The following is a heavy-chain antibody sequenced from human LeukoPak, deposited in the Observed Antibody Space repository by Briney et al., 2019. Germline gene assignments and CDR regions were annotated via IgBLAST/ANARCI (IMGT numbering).Heavy chain of an antibody. Sequence: PGGSLRLSCVGSGFTFSNAWMDWVRRAPGKGLEWVARIKSKANGETIDYTAPVKGRFTTSRDDSKNTVYLQMNSLKTEDTAVYYCATGLIFDYWGQGILVTVSS. V-gene: IGHV3-15*07. D-gene: IGHD3-22*01. CDR3: ATGLIFDY. J-gene: IGHJ4*02. CDR2: IKSKANGETI. CDR1: GFTFSNAW.